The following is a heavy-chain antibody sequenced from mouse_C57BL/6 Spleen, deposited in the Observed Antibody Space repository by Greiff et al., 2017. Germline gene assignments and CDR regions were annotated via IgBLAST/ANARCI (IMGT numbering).Heavy chain of an antibody. CDR1: GYAFSSSW. Sequence: VHLVESGPELVKPGASVKISCKASGYAFSSSWMNWVKQRPGKGLEWIGRIYPGDGDTNYNGKFKGKATLTADKSSSTAYMQLSSLTSEDSAVYFCAITTVVATPFDYWGQGTTLTVSS. D-gene: IGHD1-1*01. CDR2: IYPGDGDT. V-gene: IGHV1-82*01. J-gene: IGHJ2*01. CDR3: AITTVVATPFDY.